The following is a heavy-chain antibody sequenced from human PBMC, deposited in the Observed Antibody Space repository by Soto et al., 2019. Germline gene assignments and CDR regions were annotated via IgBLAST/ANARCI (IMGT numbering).Heavy chain of an antibody. CDR2: INSDGSST. CDR3: ARGANYDFWSGYYPSGYGMYV. D-gene: IGHD3-3*01. Sequence: QAGGSLRLSCAASGFTFSSYWMHWVRQAPGKGLVWVSRINSDGSSTSYADSVKGRFTISRDNAKNTLYLQMNSLRAEDTAVYYCARGANYDFWSGYYPSGYGMYVWGQGTTVTVSS. CDR1: GFTFSSYW. J-gene: IGHJ6*02. V-gene: IGHV3-74*01.